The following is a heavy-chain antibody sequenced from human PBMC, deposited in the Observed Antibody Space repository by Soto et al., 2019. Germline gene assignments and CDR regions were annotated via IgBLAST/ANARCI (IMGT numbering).Heavy chain of an antibody. CDR1: GGSISSYY. J-gene: IGHJ5*01. V-gene: IGHV4-59*01. Sequence: QVQLQESGPGLVKPSETLSLTCTVSGGSISSYYWSWIRQPPGKGLEWIGFIFYSGSTSYNPSLKRRVTISIDTSEYQFSLKLNSVTAADTAVDYCASMIGDPVLSFDSWGQGTLVAVSS. CDR3: ASMIGDPVLSFDS. CDR2: IFYSGST. D-gene: IGHD3-10*02.